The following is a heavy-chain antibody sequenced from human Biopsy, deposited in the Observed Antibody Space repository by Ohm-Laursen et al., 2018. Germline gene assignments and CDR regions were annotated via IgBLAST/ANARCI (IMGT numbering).Heavy chain of an antibody. V-gene: IGHV1-69*01. CDR2: IIPIFGTA. D-gene: IGHD3-9*01. CDR3: ATKLTGYFHH. CDR1: GYTFTNYG. J-gene: IGHJ1*01. Sequence: SSVKVSCKASGYTFTNYGISWVRQAPGQGLEWMGGIIPIFGTANYAQKFQGRVTITADESTSTAYMELSSLRSDDTAVYYCATKLTGYFHHWGQGTLVIVSS.